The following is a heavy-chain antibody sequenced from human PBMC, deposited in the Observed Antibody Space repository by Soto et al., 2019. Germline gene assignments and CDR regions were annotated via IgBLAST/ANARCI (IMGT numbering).Heavy chain of an antibody. J-gene: IGHJ3*02. CDR1: GFTFSSYA. CDR2: ISGSGGST. CDR3: AKDRPYSSSSADAFDI. V-gene: IGHV3-23*01. Sequence: GGSLRLSCAASGFTFSSYAMSWVRQAPGKGLEWVSAISGSGGSTYYADSVKGRFTISRDNSKNTLYLQMNSLRAEDTAVYYCAKDRPYSSSSADAFDIWGQGTMVTVSS. D-gene: IGHD6-6*01.